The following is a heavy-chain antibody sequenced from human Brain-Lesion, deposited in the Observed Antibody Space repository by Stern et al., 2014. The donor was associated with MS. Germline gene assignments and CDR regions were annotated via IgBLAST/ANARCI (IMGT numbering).Heavy chain of an antibody. CDR2: IYYSGFT. J-gene: IGHJ4*02. CDR1: GGSISSSTYY. D-gene: IGHD1-26*01. V-gene: IGHV4-39*01. Sequence: QVQLQESGPGLVKPSETLSLTCTVSGGSISSSTYYWAWIRQPPGKGLEWIGNIYYSGFTYYNPSLKSRVTISLDMSKNQFPLKLSSVTAADTAIYYCARHDSVPRPSQLYSARDRGPGYFDYWGQGTLVTVSS. CDR3: ARHDSVPRPSQLYSARDRGPGYFDY.